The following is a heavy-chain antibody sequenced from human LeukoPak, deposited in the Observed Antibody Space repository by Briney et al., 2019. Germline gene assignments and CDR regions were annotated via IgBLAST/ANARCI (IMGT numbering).Heavy chain of an antibody. J-gene: IGHJ2*01. CDR3: AKDLQYCSGGSCYPYRHWYFDL. Sequence: GGSLRLSCAASGFTFSSYGMHWVRQAPGKGLEWVAVISYDGSNKYYADSVKGRFTISRDNSKNTLYLQMNSLRAEVTAVYYCAKDLQYCSGGSCYPYRHWYFDLWGRGTLVTVSS. D-gene: IGHD2-15*01. CDR1: GFTFSSYG. V-gene: IGHV3-30*18. CDR2: ISYDGSNK.